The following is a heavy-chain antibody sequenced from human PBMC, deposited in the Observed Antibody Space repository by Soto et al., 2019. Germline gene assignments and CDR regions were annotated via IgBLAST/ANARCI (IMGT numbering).Heavy chain of an antibody. CDR2: IYYNGNT. CDR1: GGSLTNYY. D-gene: IGHD2-8*01. CDR3: ARDQLMGIPLSYNWFDP. J-gene: IGHJ5*02. Sequence: KTSETLSLTCTVSGGSLTNYYWNWIRQSPGKGLEWIGYIYYNGNTNYNPSLRSRVTISIDTSKSQFSLRLTSVTAADTAVYFCARDQLMGIPLSYNWFDPWGQGTLVTVSS. V-gene: IGHV4-59*01.